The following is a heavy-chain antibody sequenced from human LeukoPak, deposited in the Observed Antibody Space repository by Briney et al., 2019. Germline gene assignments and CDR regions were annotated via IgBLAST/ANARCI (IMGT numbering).Heavy chain of an antibody. D-gene: IGHD6-19*01. CDR3: ARAVRAVADLDY. CDR2: ISYDGSNK. J-gene: IGHJ4*02. V-gene: IGHV3-30*04. Sequence: GRSLRLSCAASGFTFSSYAMHWVRQAPGKGLEWVAVISYDGSNKYYADSVKGRFTISRDNSKNTLYLQMNSLRAEDTAVYYCARAVRAVADLDYWGQGTLVTVSS. CDR1: GFTFSSYA.